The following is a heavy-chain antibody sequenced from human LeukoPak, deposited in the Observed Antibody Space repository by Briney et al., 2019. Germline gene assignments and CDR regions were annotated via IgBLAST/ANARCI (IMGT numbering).Heavy chain of an antibody. CDR3: AKANLRVGYFDY. V-gene: IGHV3-9*01. D-gene: IGHD3-10*01. CDR2: ISWNSGSI. J-gene: IGHJ4*02. CDR1: GFTFDDYA. Sequence: PGRSLRLSCAASGFTFDDYAMHWARQAPGKGLEWVSGISWNSGSIGYADSVKGRFTISRDNAKNSLYLQMNSLRAEDTALYYCAKANLRVGYFDYWGQGTLVTVSS.